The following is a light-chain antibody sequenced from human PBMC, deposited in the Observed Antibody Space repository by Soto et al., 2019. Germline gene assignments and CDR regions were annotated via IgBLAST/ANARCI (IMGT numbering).Light chain of an antibody. V-gene: IGKV3-15*01. CDR1: QSVSSN. CDR3: QQYNNWPT. Sequence: EVVIAQSPTTLSVSPGERATLSCRASQSVSSNLAWYQQKPGQAPRLLIYGASTRATGIPARFSGSGSGTEFTLTISSLQSEDFAVYHCQQYNNWPTFGQGTR. CDR2: GAS. J-gene: IGKJ5*01.